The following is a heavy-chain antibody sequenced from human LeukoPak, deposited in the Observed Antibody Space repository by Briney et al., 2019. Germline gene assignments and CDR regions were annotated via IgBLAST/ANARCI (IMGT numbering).Heavy chain of an antibody. V-gene: IGHV4-59*08. CDR2: IYYSGST. D-gene: IGHD2-15*01. CDR3: AGLLGYCSGGSCYTYYFDY. J-gene: IGHJ4*02. CDR1: GGSISSYY. Sequence: PSETLSLTCTVSGGSISSYYWSWSRQPPGKGLEWIGYIYYSGSTNYNPSLKSRVTISVDTSKNQFSLKLSSVTAADTAVYYCAGLLGYCSGGSCYTYYFDYWGQGTLVTVSS.